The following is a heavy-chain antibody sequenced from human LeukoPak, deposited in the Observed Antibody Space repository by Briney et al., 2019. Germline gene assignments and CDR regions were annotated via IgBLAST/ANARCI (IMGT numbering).Heavy chain of an antibody. CDR3: ARRGGFFDF. D-gene: IGHD3-16*01. CDR2: IYHTGST. J-gene: IGHJ4*02. CDR1: GDSMISTNW. V-gene: IGHV4-4*02. Sequence: PSGTLSLTCAVSGDSMISTNWWSWVRQPPGKGLELIGEIYHTGSTNYNPSLQSRVTISIDKSKDQFSLRLSSVTAADTAFYYCARRGGFFDFWGQGTLVTVSS.